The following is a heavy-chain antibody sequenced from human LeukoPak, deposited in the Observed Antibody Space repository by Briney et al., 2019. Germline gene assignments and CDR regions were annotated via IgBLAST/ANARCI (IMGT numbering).Heavy chain of an antibody. J-gene: IGHJ3*02. D-gene: IGHD7-27*01. CDR3: ASGPVNSLGITASHAFDI. CDR2: IYYSGSA. V-gene: IGHV4-39*07. Sequence: SETLSLTCTVSGGSIDSSSYYWGWIRQPPGKGLEWIGSIYYSGSAYYNPSLESRVTISVDTSKNQFSLKLSSVTAADTAVYYCASGPVNSLGITASHAFDIWGQGTMVTVSS. CDR1: GGSIDSSSYY.